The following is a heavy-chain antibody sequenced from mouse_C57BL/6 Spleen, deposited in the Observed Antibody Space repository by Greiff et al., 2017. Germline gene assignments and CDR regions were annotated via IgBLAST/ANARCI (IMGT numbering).Heavy chain of an antibody. Sequence: VQLHQSGPELVKPGASVKISCKASGYAFSSSWMNWVKQRPGKGLEWIGRIYPGDGDTNYNGKFKGKATLTADKSSSTAYMQLSSLTSEDSAVYFCARGYYGHAMDYWGQGTSVTVSS. J-gene: IGHJ4*01. D-gene: IGHD1-1*01. CDR3: ARGYYGHAMDY. CDR2: IYPGDGDT. V-gene: IGHV1-82*01. CDR1: GYAFSSSW.